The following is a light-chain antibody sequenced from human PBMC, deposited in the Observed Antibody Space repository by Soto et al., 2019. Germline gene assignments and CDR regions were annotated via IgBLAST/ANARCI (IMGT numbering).Light chain of an antibody. CDR2: GAS. V-gene: IGKV3-20*01. Sequence: EIVLTQSPATLSVSPGDRATLSCRASESVSSNVAWYQQKPGQTPRLLIYGASTRATGVPDRFSGGGSGTDFTLTISRLEPEDFAVYYCQQCGSSPWTFGQGTKVDIK. CDR1: ESVSSN. CDR3: QQCGSSPWT. J-gene: IGKJ1*01.